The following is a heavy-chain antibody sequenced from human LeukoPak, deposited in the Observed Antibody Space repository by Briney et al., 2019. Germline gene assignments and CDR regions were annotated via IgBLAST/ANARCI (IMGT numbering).Heavy chain of an antibody. D-gene: IGHD3-10*01. J-gene: IGHJ3*01. CDR2: ISGSGGST. CDR3: AKDRGLLWFGEWKF. V-gene: IGHV3-23*01. CDR1: GFTFSSYW. Sequence: GGSLRLSCAASGFTFSSYWMSWVRQAPGKGLEWVSVISGSGGSTYYADSVKGRFTISRDNSKNTLFLQMNSLRAEDTAVYYCAKDRGLLWFGEWKFWGQGTMVTVSS.